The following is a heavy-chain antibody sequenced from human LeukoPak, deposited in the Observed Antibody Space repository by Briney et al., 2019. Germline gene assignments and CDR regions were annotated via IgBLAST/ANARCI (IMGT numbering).Heavy chain of an antibody. V-gene: IGHV1-8*01. D-gene: IGHD6-19*01. Sequence: ASVKISCEASGYTFTSYDINWVRQATGQGLEWMGRMNPNSGNTGYAQKFQGRVTMTRNTSISTAYMELSSLRSEDTAVYYCARDKIAVAGTPLDYWGQGTLVTVSS. CDR2: MNPNSGNT. CDR1: GYTFTSYD. J-gene: IGHJ4*02. CDR3: ARDKIAVAGTPLDY.